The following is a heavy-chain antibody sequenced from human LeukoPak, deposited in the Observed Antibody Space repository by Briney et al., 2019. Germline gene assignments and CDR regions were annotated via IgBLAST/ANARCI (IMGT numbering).Heavy chain of an antibody. CDR1: GFXFSTYG. J-gene: IGHJ4*02. CDR2: ISGSGLNT. V-gene: IGHV3-23*01. Sequence: GGSLRLSCAASGFXFSTYGMTWFRQAPGRGLEWVSGISGSGLNTYYADSVKGRFTSSRDNSKNMLYLQMNSLRAEDTAVYYCARDPFDYWGQGTLVTVSS. CDR3: ARDPFDY.